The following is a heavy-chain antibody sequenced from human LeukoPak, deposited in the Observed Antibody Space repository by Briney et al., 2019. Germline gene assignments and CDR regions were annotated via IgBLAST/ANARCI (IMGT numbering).Heavy chain of an antibody. D-gene: IGHD3-10*01. Sequence: GGSLRLSCVASGFTYSHNGMHWVRQAPGKGLEWVAFIQYDGNTIFYADSVKGRFTLSRDNSKNTLYLQMNSLRAEDTALYYCVRIATLRVVTHIDVWGKGTTVTISS. J-gene: IGHJ6*03. V-gene: IGHV3-33*05. CDR2: IQYDGNTI. CDR3: VRIATLRVVTHIDV. CDR1: GFTYSHNG.